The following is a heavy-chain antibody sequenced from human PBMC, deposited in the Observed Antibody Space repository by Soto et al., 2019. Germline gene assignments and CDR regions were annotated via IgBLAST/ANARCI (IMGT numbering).Heavy chain of an antibody. V-gene: IGHV3-7*01. CDR2: IKQDGSEK. Sequence: EVQLVESGGGLVQPGGSLRLSCAASGFTFSSYWMSWVRQAPGKGLEWVANIKQDGSEKYYVDSVKGRFTISRDNAKNSLYLQINSLRAEDTAVYYCAKYASGRRFAYWGQGTLVTVSS. CDR3: AKYASGRRFAY. J-gene: IGHJ4*02. D-gene: IGHD3-10*01. CDR1: GFTFSSYW.